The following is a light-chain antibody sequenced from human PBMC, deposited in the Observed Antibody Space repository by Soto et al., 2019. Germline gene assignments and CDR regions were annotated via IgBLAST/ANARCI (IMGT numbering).Light chain of an antibody. CDR1: SSDVGGYNY. V-gene: IGLV2-14*03. CDR3: SSYTTTNTRQIV. CDR2: DVS. J-gene: IGLJ1*01. Sequence: ALTQPASVSGSPGQSVTISCTGTSSDVGGYNYVSWYQHHPGKAPKLMIYDVSNRPSGVSNRFSGSKSGNTASLTISGLQPEDEADYYCSSYTTTNTRQIVFGTGTKVTVL.